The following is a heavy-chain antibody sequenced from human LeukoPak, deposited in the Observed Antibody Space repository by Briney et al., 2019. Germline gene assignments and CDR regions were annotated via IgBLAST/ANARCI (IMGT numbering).Heavy chain of an antibody. Sequence: PSETLSLTCTVSGGSISSYYWSWIRQPAGKGLEWIGRIYTSGSTNYNPSLKSRVTMSVDTSKNQFSLKLSSVTAADTAVYYCARCRSGPLWDAFDIWGQGTMVTVSS. CDR3: ARCRSGPLWDAFDI. D-gene: IGHD2-21*01. CDR2: IYTSGST. J-gene: IGHJ3*02. CDR1: GGSISSYY. V-gene: IGHV4-4*07.